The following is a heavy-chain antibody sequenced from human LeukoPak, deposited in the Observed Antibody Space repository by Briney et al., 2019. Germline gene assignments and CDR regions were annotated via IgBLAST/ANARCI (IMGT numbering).Heavy chain of an antibody. CDR1: GGTFSSYA. CDR2: IIPIFGTA. D-gene: IGHD3-22*01. J-gene: IGHJ3*02. Sequence: GASVKVSCKASGGTFSSYAISWVRQAPGQGLEWMGGIIPIFGTANYAQKFQGRVTITAGESTSTAYMELSSLRSEDTAVYYCARVKPGSNSGYYFDAFDIWGQGTMVTVSS. CDR3: ARVKPGSNSGYYFDAFDI. V-gene: IGHV1-69*13.